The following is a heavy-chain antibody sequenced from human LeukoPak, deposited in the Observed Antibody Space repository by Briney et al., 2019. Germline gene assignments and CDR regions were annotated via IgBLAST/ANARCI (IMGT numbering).Heavy chain of an antibody. J-gene: IGHJ4*02. Sequence: RRASVKVSCKASGYTFTGYYMHWVRQAPGQGLEWMGWINPNSGGTNYAQKFQGRVTMTRDTSISTAYMELSRLRSDDTAVYYCARDLGSSGWYGSYYFDYWGQGTLVTVSS. D-gene: IGHD6-19*01. CDR2: INPNSGGT. CDR1: GYTFTGYY. CDR3: ARDLGSSGWYGSYYFDY. V-gene: IGHV1-2*02.